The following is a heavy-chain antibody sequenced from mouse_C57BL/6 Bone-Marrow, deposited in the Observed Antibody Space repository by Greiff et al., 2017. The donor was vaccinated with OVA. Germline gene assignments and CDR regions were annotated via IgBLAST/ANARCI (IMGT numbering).Heavy chain of an antibody. CDR3: VKVGNYVNAMDY. CDR2: IRSKSNNYAT. J-gene: IGHJ4*01. V-gene: IGHV10-1*01. CDR1: GFSFNTYA. Sequence: EVQGVESGGGLVQPKGSLKLSCAASGFSFNTYAMNWVRQAPGKGLEWVARIRSKSNNYATYYADSVKDRFTISRDDSESMLYLQMNNLKTEDTAMYYCVKVGNYVNAMDYWGQGTSVTVSS. D-gene: IGHD2-1*01.